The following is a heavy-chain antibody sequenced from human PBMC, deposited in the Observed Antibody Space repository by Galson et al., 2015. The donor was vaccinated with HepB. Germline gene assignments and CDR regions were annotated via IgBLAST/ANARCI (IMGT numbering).Heavy chain of an antibody. CDR2: IVISGASM. D-gene: IGHD3-16*01. Sequence: SLRLSCADSGFTFNNYTMNWVRQAPGKGLEWVSSIVISGASMSYADSVKGRFTISRDNANSSLHLQMNSLKTDDTAVYYCVTGGDTFDFWGQGTLVTVSS. CDR3: VTGGDTFDF. CDR1: GFTFNNYT. J-gene: IGHJ4*02. V-gene: IGHV3-21*01.